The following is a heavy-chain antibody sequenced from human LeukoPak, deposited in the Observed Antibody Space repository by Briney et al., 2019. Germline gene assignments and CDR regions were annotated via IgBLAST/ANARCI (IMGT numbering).Heavy chain of an antibody. CDR3: ARRLRNDAFDI. V-gene: IGHV1-8*01. CDR1: GYTFIRYD. J-gene: IGHJ3*02. CDR2: MNPASGNS. Sequence: VASVKVSCKASGYTFIRYDINWVRQAPGQGLEWMGWMNPASGNSGFAQNFQGRITLTRDTSLRTAYMDLSTLRSEDTAIYYCARRLRNDAFDIWGQGTMVIVSS.